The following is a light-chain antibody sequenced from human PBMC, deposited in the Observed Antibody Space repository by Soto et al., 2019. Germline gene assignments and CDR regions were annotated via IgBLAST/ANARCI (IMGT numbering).Light chain of an antibody. CDR3: HQYGSSPRT. Sequence: EIVLTQSPGTLSLSPGERATLSCRASQSFGSSYLAWYQQKPGQAPRLLIYGASSRATGIPDRFSGSGSGTDFTLTIRRLEPEDFAVYYCHQYGSSPRTFGQGTKVEIK. J-gene: IGKJ1*01. CDR1: QSFGSSY. V-gene: IGKV3-20*01. CDR2: GAS.